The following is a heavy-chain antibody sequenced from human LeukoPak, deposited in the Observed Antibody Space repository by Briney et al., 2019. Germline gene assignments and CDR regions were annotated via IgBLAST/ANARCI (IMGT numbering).Heavy chain of an antibody. D-gene: IGHD6-19*01. V-gene: IGHV1-2*02. CDR2: INPNSGGT. CDR1: GYTFTGYY. Sequence: ASVKVSCRASGYTFTGYYMHWVRQAPGQGLEWMGWINPNSGGTNYAQKFQGRVTMTRDTSISTAYMELSRLRSDDTAVYYCARDFAVAGYYYYYMDVWGKGTTVTVSS. J-gene: IGHJ6*03. CDR3: ARDFAVAGYYYYYMDV.